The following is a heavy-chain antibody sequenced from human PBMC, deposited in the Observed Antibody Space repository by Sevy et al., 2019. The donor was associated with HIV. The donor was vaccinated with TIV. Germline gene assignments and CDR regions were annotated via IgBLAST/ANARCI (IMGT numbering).Heavy chain of an antibody. CDR2: IYYSGST. V-gene: IGHV4-59*01. J-gene: IGHJ6*02. D-gene: IGHD3-3*01. CDR1: GGSISSYY. CDR3: ARVGHSYDFWSGSDYYYGMDV. Sequence: SETLSLTCTVSGGSISSYYWSWIRHPPGKGLEWIGYIYYSGSTNYNPSLKSRVTISVDTSKNQFSLKLSSVTAADTAVYYCARVGHSYDFWSGSDYYYGMDVWGQGTTVTVSS.